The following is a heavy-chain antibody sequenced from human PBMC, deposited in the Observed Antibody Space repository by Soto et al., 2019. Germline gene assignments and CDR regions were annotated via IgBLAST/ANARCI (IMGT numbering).Heavy chain of an antibody. D-gene: IGHD2-15*01. J-gene: IGHJ3*02. CDR3: AKVGHCSGGSCYSDDAFDI. Sequence: GGSLRLSCAASGFTFSSFGMHWVRQAPGKGLEWVALISSDGDNKFYADSVKGRFTISRDNSKNTLYLQMNSLRAEDTAIYYCAKVGHCSGGSCYSDDAFDIWGQGAVVTVSS. V-gene: IGHV3-30*18. CDR2: ISSDGDNK. CDR1: GFTFSSFG.